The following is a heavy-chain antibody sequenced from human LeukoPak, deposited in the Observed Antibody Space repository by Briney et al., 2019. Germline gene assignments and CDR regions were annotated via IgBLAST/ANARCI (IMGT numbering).Heavy chain of an antibody. CDR2: ISYTGNT. J-gene: IGHJ6*02. D-gene: IGHD2-2*01. V-gene: IGHV4-61*01. CDR3: ARDYCSSTTCYDSYYYGMDV. CDR1: GGSISSGTYY. Sequence: SETLSLTCTVSGGSISSGTYYWSWIRQPPGKGLEWIGYISYTGNTNYNPSLKSRVTISVDTSKNQFSLKLSSVTAADTAVYYCARDYCSSTTCYDSYYYGMDVWGQGTTVTVSS.